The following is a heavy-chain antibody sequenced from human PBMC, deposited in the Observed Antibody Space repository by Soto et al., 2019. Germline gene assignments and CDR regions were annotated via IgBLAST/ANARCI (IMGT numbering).Heavy chain of an antibody. CDR1: GDSVGGGDSY. CDR3: VRGGNPYHYATSGPGTFDK. J-gene: IGHJ4*02. D-gene: IGHD3-22*01. Sequence: QVQLQESGPGLVKPSQTLSLTCTVSGDSVGGGDSYWSWIRQPPGKALEWIGYTSFSGYTSYTPSLKSRVTISVDMSKSQFSLRLTSVTAADTAIYYCVRGGNPYHYATSGPGTFDKWGQGTLVSVSS. CDR2: TSFSGYT. V-gene: IGHV4-30-4*01.